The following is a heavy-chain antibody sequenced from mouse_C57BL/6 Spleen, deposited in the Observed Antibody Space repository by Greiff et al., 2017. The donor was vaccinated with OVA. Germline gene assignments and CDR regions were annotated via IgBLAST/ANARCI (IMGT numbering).Heavy chain of an antibody. CDR2: IDPENGDT. J-gene: IGHJ2*01. CDR1: GFNITDYY. D-gene: IGHD1-1*01. V-gene: IGHV14-4*01. CDR3: TTDYYGSSLDY. Sequence: EVQLQQSGAELVRPGASVKLSCTASGFNITDYYMHWVKQRPEQGLEWIGWIDPENGDTDYAEKFKGKATIPADTSSNTAYLRLISLTSKDTAVYDCTTDYYGSSLDYWGQGTTLTVSS.